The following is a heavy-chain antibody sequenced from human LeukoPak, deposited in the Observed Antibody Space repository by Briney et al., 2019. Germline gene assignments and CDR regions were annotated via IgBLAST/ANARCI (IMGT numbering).Heavy chain of an antibody. V-gene: IGHV3-11*04. Sequence: GGSLRLSCAASGFTFSDYYMSWIRQAPGKGLEWVSSISSSGNTKYYADSVKGRFTISRDNAKNSLYLQMNSLRAEDTAVYYCARGRGIAARPTNWFDPRGQGTLVTVSS. D-gene: IGHD6-6*01. CDR1: GFTFSDYY. CDR3: ARGRGIAARPTNWFDP. CDR2: ISSSGNTK. J-gene: IGHJ5*02.